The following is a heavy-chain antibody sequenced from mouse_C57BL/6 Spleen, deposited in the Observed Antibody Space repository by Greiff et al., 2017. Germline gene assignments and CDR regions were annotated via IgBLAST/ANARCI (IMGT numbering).Heavy chain of an antibody. CDR1: GFNIKDSY. Sequence: VQLQQSGAELVRPGASVKLSCTASGFNIKDSYMHWVKQRPYQGLEWIGRLDPEDGDVEYAPKFQGKATMTADTSSNTAYLQLSSMTSEDTAVYYCTTHTLDYDYAMDYWGQGTSVTVSS. CDR2: LDPEDGDV. V-gene: IGHV14-1*01. J-gene: IGHJ4*01. D-gene: IGHD2-4*01. CDR3: TTHTLDYDYAMDY.